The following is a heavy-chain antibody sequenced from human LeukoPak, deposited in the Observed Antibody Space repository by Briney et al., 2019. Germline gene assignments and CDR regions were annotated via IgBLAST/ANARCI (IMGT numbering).Heavy chain of an antibody. Sequence: ASVKVSCKASGYTFTGYYMHWVRQAPGQGLEWMGWINPNSAGTTYAQKFQGSVTMTRDTSISTAYMELSRLRSDDTAVYYCARGLIAVAGKNWGQGTLVTVSS. J-gene: IGHJ4*02. CDR2: INPNSAGT. D-gene: IGHD6-19*01. CDR1: GYTFTGYY. CDR3: ARGLIAVAGKN. V-gene: IGHV1-2*02.